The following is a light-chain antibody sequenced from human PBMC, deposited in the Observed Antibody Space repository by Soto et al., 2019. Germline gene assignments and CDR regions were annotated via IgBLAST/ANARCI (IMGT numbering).Light chain of an antibody. J-gene: IGKJ2*01. V-gene: IGKV3-15*01. CDR1: QSVSSN. CDR3: HQYNNWPPYT. Sequence: EIVMTQSPATLSVSPGERATLSCRASQSVSSNFAWYQQKPGQAPRLLIYGASTRATGIPARFSGSGSGTEFTLTISSLQSEDFAVYYCHQYNNWPPYTFGQGTKLEIK. CDR2: GAS.